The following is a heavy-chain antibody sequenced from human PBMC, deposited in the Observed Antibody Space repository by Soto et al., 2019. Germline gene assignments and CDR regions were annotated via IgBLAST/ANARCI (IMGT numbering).Heavy chain of an antibody. J-gene: IGHJ4*02. CDR2: IIPIFGTA. V-gene: IGHV1-69*13. CDR1: GGTFSSYA. CDR3: ARAGLQLVLSHGDY. Sequence: ASVKVSCKASGGTFSSYAISWVRQAPGQGLEWMGGIIPIFGTANYAQKFQGRVTITADESTSTDYMELSSLRSEDTAVYYCARAGLQLVLSHGDYWGQGTLVTVYS. D-gene: IGHD6-13*01.